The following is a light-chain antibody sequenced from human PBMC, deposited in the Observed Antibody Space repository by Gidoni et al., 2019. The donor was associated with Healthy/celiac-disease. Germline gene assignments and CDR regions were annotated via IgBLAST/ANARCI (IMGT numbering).Light chain of an antibody. CDR3: QQYDNLSWT. J-gene: IGKJ1*01. CDR2: DAS. V-gene: IGKV1-33*01. Sequence: DIQMTQSPSSLSASVGDRVTITCQASQDISNYLNWYQQKPGKAPKLLIYDASNLETGVPSRFSGSGSGTDFTFTISSLHPEDIATYYCQQYDNLSWTFGQGTKVEIK. CDR1: QDISNY.